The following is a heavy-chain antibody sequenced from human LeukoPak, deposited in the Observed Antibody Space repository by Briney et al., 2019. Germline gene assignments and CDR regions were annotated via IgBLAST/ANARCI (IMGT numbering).Heavy chain of an antibody. CDR3: ARIGYNHYFDY. CDR2: INPNSGGT. CDR1: GYTFTDYY. Sequence: ASVKVSCKASGYTFTDYYLHWVRQAPGQGLEWMGWINPNSGGTNYAQTFQGRVTMTRDTSITTAYMELSRLRSDDTAGYFCARIGYNHYFDYWGQGTLVTVSS. D-gene: IGHD5-24*01. V-gene: IGHV1-2*02. J-gene: IGHJ4*02.